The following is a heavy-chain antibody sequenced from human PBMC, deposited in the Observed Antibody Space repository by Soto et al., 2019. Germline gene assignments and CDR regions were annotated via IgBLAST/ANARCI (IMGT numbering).Heavy chain of an antibody. Sequence: QVQLVESGGGVVQPGRSLRLSCAASGFTFSSYGMHWVRQAPGKGLEWVAVISYDGSNKYYADSVKGRFTISRDNSKNTLYLRMNSLRAEDTAGYYCAKTRNYGDYNFFDYWGQGTLVTVSS. V-gene: IGHV3-30*18. CDR2: ISYDGSNK. CDR3: AKTRNYGDYNFFDY. CDR1: GFTFSSYG. J-gene: IGHJ4*02. D-gene: IGHD4-17*01.